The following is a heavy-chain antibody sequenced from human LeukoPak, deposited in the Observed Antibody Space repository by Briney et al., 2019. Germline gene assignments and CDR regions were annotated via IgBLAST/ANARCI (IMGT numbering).Heavy chain of an antibody. V-gene: IGHV4-34*01. D-gene: IGHD2-15*01. J-gene: IGHJ4*02. CDR3: ARGGLRSGGSCYIN. CDR2: INHSGST. Sequence: SETLSLTCAVYGGSFSGHYWSWIRQPPGKGLEWIGEINHSGSTNYNPSLKSRVTISVDTSKNQFSLKLSSVTAADTAVYYCARGGLRSGGSCYINWGQGTLVTVSS. CDR1: GGSFSGHY.